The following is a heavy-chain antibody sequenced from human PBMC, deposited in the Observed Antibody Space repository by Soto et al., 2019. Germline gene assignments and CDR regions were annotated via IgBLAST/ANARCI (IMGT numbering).Heavy chain of an antibody. D-gene: IGHD2-15*01. V-gene: IGHV1-18*01. CDR3: ARLYTSNCSAGSCYGGGDYYHYYGMDV. J-gene: IGHJ6*02. CDR1: GDTCTSYG. CDR2: ISAYNGNT. Sequence: ASVKVSCKASGDTCTSYGISWVREAPGQGLEWMGWISAYNGNTNYAQKLQGRVTMTTDTSTSTAYMELRSLRSDDTAVYYCARLYTSNCSAGSCYGGGDYYHYYGMDVWGQGTTLTLSS.